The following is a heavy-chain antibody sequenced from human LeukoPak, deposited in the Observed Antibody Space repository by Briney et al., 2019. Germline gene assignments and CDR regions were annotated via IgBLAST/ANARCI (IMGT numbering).Heavy chain of an antibody. CDR2: IIPIFDTS. D-gene: IGHD6-13*01. CDR1: GDTFSSYA. J-gene: IGHJ4*02. Sequence: SVKVSCNASGDTFSSYAITWVRQAPGQGLEWMGGIIPIFDTSNYAQKFQGRVTFTSDDSTSTAYMELSSLRSEDTAVYYCARDREYSSSWHYFDYWGQGTLVTVSS. V-gene: IGHV1-69*13. CDR3: ARDREYSSSWHYFDY.